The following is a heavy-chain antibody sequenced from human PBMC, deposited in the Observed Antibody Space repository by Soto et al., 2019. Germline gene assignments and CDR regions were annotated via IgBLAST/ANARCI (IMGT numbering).Heavy chain of an antibody. D-gene: IGHD3-3*01. CDR1: GGSISSRSHY. CDR2: SFYRGST. V-gene: IGHV4-39*01. Sequence: QPQLQESGPGLVKPSETLSLTCTVSGGSISSRSHYWGWIRQSPGKHLEWIGSSFYRGSTHYNPSLKTRVTISVDTSKNQVSLKLYSVTAADTALYYCATADGFGVVTPFFEYWGQGILVTVSS. J-gene: IGHJ4*02. CDR3: ATADGFGVVTPFFEY.